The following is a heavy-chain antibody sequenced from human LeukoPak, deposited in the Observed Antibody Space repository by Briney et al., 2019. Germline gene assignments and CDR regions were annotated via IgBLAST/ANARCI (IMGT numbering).Heavy chain of an antibody. V-gene: IGHV1-2*02. J-gene: IGHJ4*02. CDR2: INPNTGDT. D-gene: IGHD2-15*01. Sequence: GASVKVSCKASGYTFTSYDINWVRQATGQGPEWMGWINPNTGDTKYAQKFQGRVTMTRDTTISTAYLELSRLTSDDTAVYYCASYPRYVSTPPFDYWGQGTLVTVSS. CDR1: GYTFTSYD. CDR3: ASYPRYVSTPPFDY.